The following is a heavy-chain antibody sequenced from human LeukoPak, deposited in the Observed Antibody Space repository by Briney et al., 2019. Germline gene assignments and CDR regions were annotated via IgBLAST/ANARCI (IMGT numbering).Heavy chain of an antibody. J-gene: IGHJ3*02. V-gene: IGHV3-7*01. Sequence: GGSLRLSCAASGFTFSSYWMSWVRQAPGKGLEWVANIKQDGSEKYYVDSVKGRFTISRDNAKNSLYLQMNSLRAEDTAVYYCARVGSSWYRGLNAFDIWGQGTMVAVSS. CDR1: GFTFSSYW. D-gene: IGHD6-13*01. CDR3: ARVGSSWYRGLNAFDI. CDR2: IKQDGSEK.